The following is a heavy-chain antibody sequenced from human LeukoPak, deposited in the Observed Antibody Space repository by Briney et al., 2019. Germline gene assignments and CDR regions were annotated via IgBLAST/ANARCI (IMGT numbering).Heavy chain of an antibody. CDR1: GFTFSSYE. D-gene: IGHD6-6*01. V-gene: IGHV3-48*03. J-gene: IGHJ4*02. CDR2: ISYSGSPI. CDR3: ATVGRAARPVY. Sequence: PGGSLRLSCAASGFTFSSYEMNWVRQAPGRGLEGCSYISYSGSPIYYADSVKGRFTISRDNAKNSLYLQMNSLRAEDTAVYYCATVGRAARPVYWGQRTLGSVSS.